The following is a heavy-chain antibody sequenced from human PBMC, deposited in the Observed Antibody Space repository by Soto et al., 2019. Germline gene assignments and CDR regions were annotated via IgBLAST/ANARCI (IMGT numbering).Heavy chain of an antibody. V-gene: IGHV3-30*18. CDR3: AKALGITMVRGVIVPVDFDY. CDR1: GFTFSSYG. Sequence: GGSLRLSCAASGFTFSSYGMHWVRQAPGKGLEWVAVISYDGSNKYYADSVKGRFTISRDNSKNTLYLQMNSLRAEDTAVYYCAKALGITMVRGVIVPVDFDYWGQGTLVTVSS. D-gene: IGHD3-10*01. J-gene: IGHJ4*02. CDR2: ISYDGSNK.